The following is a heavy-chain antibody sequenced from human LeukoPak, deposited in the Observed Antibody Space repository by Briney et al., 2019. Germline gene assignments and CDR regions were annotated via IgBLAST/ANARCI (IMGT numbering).Heavy chain of an antibody. CDR1: GYTFTSYA. V-gene: IGHV1-2*02. CDR3: VRDHYVSGNYVLDDY. J-gene: IGHJ4*02. Sequence: ASVKVSCKASGYTFTSYAMNWVRQAPGQGLEWMGWINPKNGGTNYAQKFQSRVTMTRDTSISAAYMVLSRLRSDDTAVYYCVRDHYVSGNYVLDDYWGQGTLVTVSS. D-gene: IGHD3-16*01. CDR2: INPKNGGT.